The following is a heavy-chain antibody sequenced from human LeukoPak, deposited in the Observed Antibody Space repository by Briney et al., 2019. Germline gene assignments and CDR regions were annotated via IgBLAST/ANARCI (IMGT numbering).Heavy chain of an antibody. V-gene: IGHV4-59*12. CDR2: IYYSGST. CDR3: ARTIYYGRYYFDY. D-gene: IGHD3-10*01. J-gene: IGHJ4*02. Sequence: PSETLSLTCTVSGGSISSYYWSWIRQPPGKGLEWIGYIYYSGSTNYNPSLKSRVTISVDTSKNQFSLKLSSVTAADTAVYYCARTIYYGRYYFDYWGQGTLVTVSS. CDR1: GGSISSYY.